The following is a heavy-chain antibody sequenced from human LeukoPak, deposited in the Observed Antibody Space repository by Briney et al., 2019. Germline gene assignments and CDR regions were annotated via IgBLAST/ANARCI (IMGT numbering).Heavy chain of an antibody. CDR3: ARLEQHNFDY. J-gene: IGHJ4*02. CDR2: ISSSGSTI. CDR1: GFTFSSYE. V-gene: IGHV3-48*03. Sequence: HSGGSLRLSCAASGFTFSSYEMNWVRQAPGNGLEWVSYISSSGSTIYYADSVKGRFTISRDNAKNSLYLQMNSLRAEDTAVYYCARLEQHNFDYWGQGTLVTVSS. D-gene: IGHD6-13*01.